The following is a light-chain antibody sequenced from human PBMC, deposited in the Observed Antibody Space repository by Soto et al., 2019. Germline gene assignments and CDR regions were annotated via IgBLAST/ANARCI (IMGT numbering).Light chain of an antibody. V-gene: IGKV3-20*01. CDR3: QQYGSSPIT. J-gene: IGKJ5*01. CDR2: GAS. Sequence: EIVLTQSPGTLSLSPGERATLSCRASQSVSSSYLAWYQQKPGQAPRLLIYGASSRATGIPDRFXXXXXXXXXXXXXXRLEPEDFAVYYCQQYGSSPITFGQGTRLEIK. CDR1: QSVSSSY.